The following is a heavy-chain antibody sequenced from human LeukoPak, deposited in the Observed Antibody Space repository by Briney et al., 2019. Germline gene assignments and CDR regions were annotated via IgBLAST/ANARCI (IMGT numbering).Heavy chain of an antibody. V-gene: IGHV1-69*04. CDR1: GGTFSSYA. J-gene: IGHJ4*02. Sequence: SVKVSCKASGGTFSSYAISWVRQAPGQGLEWMGRIIPILGIANYAQKFQGRVTITAEKSTSTAYMELSSLRSEDTAVYYCAKDGAARWSRNDYWGQGTLVTVSS. CDR3: AKDGAARWSRNDY. CDR2: IIPILGIA. D-gene: IGHD6-6*01.